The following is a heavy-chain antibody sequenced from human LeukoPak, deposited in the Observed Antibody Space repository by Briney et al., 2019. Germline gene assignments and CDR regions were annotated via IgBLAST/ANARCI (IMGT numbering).Heavy chain of an antibody. Sequence: GGSLRLSCAASGFTFSDYYMSWIRQAPGKGLEWVSYISSSGSTIYYADSVKGRFTISRDNAKNTLYLQMNSLRAEDTAVYYCAKVPSYYYDSSGYFDYWGQGTLVTVSS. CDR3: AKVPSYYYDSSGYFDY. CDR2: ISSSGSTI. V-gene: IGHV3-11*01. CDR1: GFTFSDYY. D-gene: IGHD3-22*01. J-gene: IGHJ4*02.